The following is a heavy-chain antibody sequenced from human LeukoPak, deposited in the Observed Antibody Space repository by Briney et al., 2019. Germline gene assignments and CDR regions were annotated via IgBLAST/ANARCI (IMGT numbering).Heavy chain of an antibody. J-gene: IGHJ4*02. CDR1: VGSIYSTTFY. Sequence: SETLSLTCTVSVGSIYSTTFYWGWIRQPPGKGLEWIGSMYYDGSTNHNPSLKSRVTISVDTSNNQFSLKLTSVTAADTAVYFCARRSDSGSDDGEDYFDYWGQGTLVTVSS. CDR2: MYYDGST. V-gene: IGHV4-39*01. D-gene: IGHD1-26*01. CDR3: ARRSDSGSDDGEDYFDY.